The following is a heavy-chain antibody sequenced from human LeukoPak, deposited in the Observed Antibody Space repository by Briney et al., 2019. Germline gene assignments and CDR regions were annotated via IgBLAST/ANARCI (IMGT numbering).Heavy chain of an antibody. CDR3: ARGITMVRGAFNWFDP. J-gene: IGHJ5*02. D-gene: IGHD3-10*01. CDR1: GGSISGSSYY. Sequence: KPSETLSLTCTVSGGSISGSSYYWGWIRQPPGKGLQWIGSIYYSGSTYYNPSLKSRVTISVDTSKNQFSLKLSSVTAADTAVYYCARGITMVRGAFNWFDPWGQGTLVTVSS. V-gene: IGHV4-39*01. CDR2: IYYSGST.